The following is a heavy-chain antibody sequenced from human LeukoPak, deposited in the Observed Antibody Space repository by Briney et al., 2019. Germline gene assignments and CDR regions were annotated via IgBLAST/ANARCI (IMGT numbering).Heavy chain of an antibody. J-gene: IGHJ3*02. CDR1: GFSLSTNGVG. CDR3: ARFSDYNLLTGYYDAFDI. Sequence: KGSGPTLFKPTQTLTLTCTFSGFSLSTNGVGVGWIRQPPGKALDWLALLYWNDDKHYSPSLRTRLTITKDPSRTQVVLTMTNMDPVDTATYYCARFSDYNLLTGYYDAFDIWGQGTVVTVSS. CDR2: LYWNDDK. V-gene: IGHV2-5*01. D-gene: IGHD3-9*01.